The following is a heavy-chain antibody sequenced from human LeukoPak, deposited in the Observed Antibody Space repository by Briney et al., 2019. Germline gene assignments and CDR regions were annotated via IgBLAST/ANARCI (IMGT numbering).Heavy chain of an antibody. CDR3: AREVTMVRGGPYYYGMDV. D-gene: IGHD3-10*01. V-gene: IGHV1-18*01. Sequence: ASVKVSCKASGYTFTSYGISWVRQAPGQGLEWMGWISAYNGNTNYAQKLQGRVTMTTDTSTSTAYMELRSLRSDDTAVYYCAREVTMVRGGPYYYGMDVWGQGTTVTVS. CDR2: ISAYNGNT. J-gene: IGHJ6*02. CDR1: GYTFTSYG.